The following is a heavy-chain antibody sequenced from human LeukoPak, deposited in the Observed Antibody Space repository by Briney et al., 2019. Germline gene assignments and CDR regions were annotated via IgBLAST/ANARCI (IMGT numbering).Heavy chain of an antibody. V-gene: IGHV1-18*01. D-gene: IGHD3-10*01. Sequence: ASVKVSCKASGYTFNRYGITWVRQAPGQGLEWMGWISAYNGNTNYAQKLQGRVTMTTDTSTSTGYMELWSLRSDDTAVYYCASYGSGSEYFDYWGQGTLVTVSS. CDR1: GYTFNRYG. J-gene: IGHJ4*02. CDR2: ISAYNGNT. CDR3: ASYGSGSEYFDY.